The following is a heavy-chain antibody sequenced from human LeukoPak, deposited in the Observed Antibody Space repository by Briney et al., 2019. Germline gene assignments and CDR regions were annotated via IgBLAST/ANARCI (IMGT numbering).Heavy chain of an antibody. V-gene: IGHV3-15*01. CDR3: TTVGAWEYCSSTSCYRGLDYYYYYGMDV. J-gene: IGHJ6*02. Sequence: GGSFRLSCAASGFTFSNAWMSWVRQAPGKGLEWVGRIKSKTDGGTTDYAAPVKGRFTISRDDSKNTLYLQMNSLKTEDTAVYYCTTVGAWEYCSSTSCYRGLDYYYYYGMDVWGQGTTVTVSS. CDR2: IKSKTDGGTT. D-gene: IGHD2-2*01. CDR1: GFTFSNAW.